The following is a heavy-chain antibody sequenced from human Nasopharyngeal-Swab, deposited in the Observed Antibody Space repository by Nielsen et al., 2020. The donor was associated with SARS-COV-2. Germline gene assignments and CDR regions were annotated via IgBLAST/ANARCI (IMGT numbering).Heavy chain of an antibody. V-gene: IGHV3-33*08. Sequence: GESLKISCAASGFTFNDYSMNWVRQAPGKGLEWVAVIWYDGSNKYYADSVKGRFTISRDNSKNTLYLQMNSLRAEDTAVYYCARGSCGGDCYSIVYGMDVWGQGTTVTVSS. CDR3: ARGSCGGDCYSIVYGMDV. CDR2: IWYDGSNK. J-gene: IGHJ6*02. D-gene: IGHD2-21*02. CDR1: GFTFNDYS.